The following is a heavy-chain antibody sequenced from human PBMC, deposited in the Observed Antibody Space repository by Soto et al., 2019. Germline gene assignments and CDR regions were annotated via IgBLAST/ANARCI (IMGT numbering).Heavy chain of an antibody. CDR3: ASPFYGSGSHSDAFDI. CDR2: IYPGDSDT. CDR1: GYSFTSYW. V-gene: IGHV5-51*01. D-gene: IGHD3-10*01. J-gene: IGHJ3*02. Sequence: RGESLKISCKGSGYSFTSYWIGWVRQMPGKGLEWMGIIYPGDSDTRYSPSFQGQVTISADKSISTAYLQWSSLKASDTAMYYCASPFYGSGSHSDAFDIWGQGTMVTVSS.